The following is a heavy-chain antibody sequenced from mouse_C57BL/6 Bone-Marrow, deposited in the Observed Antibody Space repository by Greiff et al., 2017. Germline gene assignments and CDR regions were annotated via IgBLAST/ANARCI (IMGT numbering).Heavy chain of an antibody. V-gene: IGHV5-6*01. CDR2: ISSGGSYT. J-gene: IGHJ2*01. CDR3: ARRGYGSSSLYYFDY. CDR1: GFTFSSYG. D-gene: IGHD1-1*01. Sequence: EVKLVESGGDLVKPGGSLKLSCAASGFTFSSYGMSWVRQTPDKRLEWVATISSGGSYTYYPDSVKGRFTISRDNAKNTLYLQMSRLKSEDTAMYYCARRGYGSSSLYYFDYWGQGTTLTVSS.